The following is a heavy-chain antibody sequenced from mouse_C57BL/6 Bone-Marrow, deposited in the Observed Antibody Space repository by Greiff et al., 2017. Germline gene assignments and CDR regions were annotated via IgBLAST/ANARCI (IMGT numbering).Heavy chain of an antibody. J-gene: IGHJ3*01. D-gene: IGHD2-4*01. Sequence: EVQLVESGGGLVQPGGSMKLSCVASGFTFSNYWMNWVRQSPEKGLEWVAQIRLKSDNYATHYAESVKGRFTISRDDSKSSVYLQMNNLRAEYTGIYYCTGGYDYWRFAYWGQGTLVTVSA. CDR2: IRLKSDNYAT. CDR1: GFTFSNYW. V-gene: IGHV6-3*01. CDR3: TGGYDYWRFAY.